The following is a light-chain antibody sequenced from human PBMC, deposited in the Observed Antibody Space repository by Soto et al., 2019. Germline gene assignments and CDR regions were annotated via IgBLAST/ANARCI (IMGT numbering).Light chain of an antibody. Sequence: QSALTQPASVSGAPGQSRTISCAGTGDDIGAYDYVSWYQQHPGNAPKLLVYEVTNRPSGASDRFSGSKSGNTASLTISGLQAEDEADYYCNSYTSTSAVVFGGGP. J-gene: IGLJ2*01. CDR2: EVT. CDR1: GDDIGAYDY. V-gene: IGLV2-14*01. CDR3: NSYTSTSAVV.